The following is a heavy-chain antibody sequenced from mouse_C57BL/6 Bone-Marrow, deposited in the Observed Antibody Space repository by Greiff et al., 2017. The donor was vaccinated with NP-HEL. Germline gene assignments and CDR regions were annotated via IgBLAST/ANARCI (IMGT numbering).Heavy chain of an antibody. D-gene: IGHD2-3*01. CDR3: ARSPDGYYHDY. V-gene: IGHV1-63*01. Sequence: VMLVESGAELVRPGTSVKMSCKASGYTFTNYWIGWAKQRPGHGLEWIGDIYPGGGYTNYNEKFKGKATLTADKSSSTAYMQFSSLTSEDSAIYYCARSPDGYYHDYWGQGTTLTVSS. CDR1: GYTFTNYW. J-gene: IGHJ2*01. CDR2: IYPGGGYT.